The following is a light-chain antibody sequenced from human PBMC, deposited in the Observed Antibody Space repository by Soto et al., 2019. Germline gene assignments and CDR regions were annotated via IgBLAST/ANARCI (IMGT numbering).Light chain of an antibody. CDR1: QTIESY. V-gene: IGKV1-39*01. J-gene: IGKJ1*01. CDR2: AAS. CDR3: QQSYSTLWT. Sequence: IQMTQSPSSLSASIGDRVTIACRASQTIESYLNWYQQRAGEAPKLLIYAASRLQSGVPSRFSGSGSGTDFTLTISSLQPEDFATYYCQQSYSTLWTFGQGTKVDIK.